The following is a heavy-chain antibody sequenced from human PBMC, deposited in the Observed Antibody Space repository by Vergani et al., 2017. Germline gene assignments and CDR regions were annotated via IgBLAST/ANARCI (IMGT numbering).Heavy chain of an antibody. J-gene: IGHJ5*02. CDR3: AREAARPGVVWFDP. CDR2: IYSTGST. Sequence: VQLEESGPGLVKPSETLSLTCTVSGGSFNTYYWSWIRQSPGKGLEWIGYIYSTGSTNYNPSLNSRVTMSVDTSKNQFSLKLSSVTAADTAVYYCAREAARPGVVWFDPWGQGTLVTVSS. CDR1: GGSFNTYY. D-gene: IGHD3-3*01. V-gene: IGHV4-4*08.